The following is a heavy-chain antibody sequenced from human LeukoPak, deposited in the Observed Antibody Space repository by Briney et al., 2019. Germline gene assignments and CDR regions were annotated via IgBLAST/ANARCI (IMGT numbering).Heavy chain of an antibody. CDR3: ARGDYSSGYYYDY. CDR2: MNPNSGNT. Sequence: ASVKVSCKASGYTFTSYDINWGRQATGQGLEWMGWMNPNSGNTGYAQKFQGRVTMTRNTSISTAYMELSSLRSEDRAVYYCARGDYSSGYYYDYWGQGTLVTVSS. CDR1: GYTFTSYD. D-gene: IGHD3-22*01. V-gene: IGHV1-8*01. J-gene: IGHJ4*02.